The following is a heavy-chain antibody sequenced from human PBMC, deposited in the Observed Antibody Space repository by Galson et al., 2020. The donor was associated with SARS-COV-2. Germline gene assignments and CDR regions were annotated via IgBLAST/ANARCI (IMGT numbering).Heavy chain of an antibody. CDR2: ISRSSSYI. CDR3: ARGRESPSAISDH. CDR1: GFTFSNYV. D-gene: IGHD2-2*01. J-gene: IGHJ4*02. Sequence: KIGESLKISCEPSGFTFSNYVMNWVRQAPGKGLEWVSSISRSSSYIYYADSVKGRFTISRDNAKNSLFLQMNSLRAEDTAVYYCARGRESPSAISDHWGQGTLVTVSS. V-gene: IGHV3-21*01.